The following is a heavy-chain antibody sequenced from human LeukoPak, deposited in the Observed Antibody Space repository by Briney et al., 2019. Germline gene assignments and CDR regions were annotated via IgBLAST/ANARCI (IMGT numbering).Heavy chain of an antibody. D-gene: IGHD3-3*01. J-gene: IGHJ6*03. V-gene: IGHV3-15*01. CDR1: GFTFSNAW. CDR2: IKSKTDGGTT. CDR3: TTVGLYDFWSGYYIPPHYMDV. Sequence: GGSLRLSCAASGFTFSNAWMSWVRQAPGKGLEWVGRIKSKTDGGTTDYAAPVKGRFTISRDDSKNTLYLQMNSLKTEDTAVYYCTTVGLYDFWSGYYIPPHYMDVWGKGTTATVSS.